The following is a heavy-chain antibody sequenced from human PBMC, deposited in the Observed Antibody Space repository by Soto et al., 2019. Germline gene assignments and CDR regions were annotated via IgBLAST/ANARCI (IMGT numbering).Heavy chain of an antibody. CDR2: TSSGTGSLI. D-gene: IGHD5-12*01. Sequence: EVQLVESGGGLVKPGGSLRLSCAASGFTFSSYSMTWVRQAPGKGLEWVSSTSSGTGSLIYSADSLKGRFTISRDNARNSLYLHMNSLRAEDTAVYYCARGTVEMATIDYWGQGTLVTVAS. V-gene: IGHV3-21*01. CDR3: ARGTVEMATIDY. CDR1: GFTFSSYS. J-gene: IGHJ4*02.